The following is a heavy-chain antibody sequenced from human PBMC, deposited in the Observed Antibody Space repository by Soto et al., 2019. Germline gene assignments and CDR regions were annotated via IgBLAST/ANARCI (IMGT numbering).Heavy chain of an antibody. Sequence: QVQLQESGPGLVKPSETLSLTCTVSGGSISSYYWSWIRQPPGKGLEWIGYIYYSGSTNYNPSLKSRVTISVDTFKNQFSLQLSSVTAADTAVYYCARGGQWELLHFDYWGQGTLLTVSS. V-gene: IGHV4-59*01. J-gene: IGHJ4*02. CDR3: ARGGQWELLHFDY. CDR1: GGSISSYY. D-gene: IGHD1-26*01. CDR2: IYYSGST.